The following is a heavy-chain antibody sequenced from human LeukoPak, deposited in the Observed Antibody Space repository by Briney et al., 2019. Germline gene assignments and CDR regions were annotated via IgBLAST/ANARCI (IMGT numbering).Heavy chain of an antibody. Sequence: SETLSLTCTVSGGSISSGSYYWRWIGQPAGKGLEWIGRIYTCGSTNYNPSLKSRVTISVDTSKNQFSLNLSSVTAADTAVYYCARQTSTTSVDYWGQGTLVTVSS. V-gene: IGHV4-61*02. CDR2: IYTCGST. J-gene: IGHJ4*02. CDR3: ARQTSTTSVDY. D-gene: IGHD2-2*01. CDR1: GGSISSGSYY.